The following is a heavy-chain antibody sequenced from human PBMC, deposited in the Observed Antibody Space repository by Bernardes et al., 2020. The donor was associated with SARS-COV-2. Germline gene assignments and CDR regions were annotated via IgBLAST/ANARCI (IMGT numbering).Heavy chain of an antibody. CDR2: LQYSDNT. Sequence: SETLSLTRSVSGGSISSRSFYWGWFRQPPGQGLEWIANLQYSDNTKYNPSLKSRVTISVDTSKNQFSLKLSSVTAADTAVYYCARHLRSFFGWSEVSGLDYWGQGTLVTVSS. J-gene: IGHJ4*02. V-gene: IGHV4-39*01. CDR3: ARHLRSFFGWSEVSGLDY. CDR1: GGSISSRSFY. D-gene: IGHD6-19*01.